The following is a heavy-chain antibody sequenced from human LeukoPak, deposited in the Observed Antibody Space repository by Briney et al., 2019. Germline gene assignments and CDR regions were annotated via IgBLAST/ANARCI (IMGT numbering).Heavy chain of an antibody. J-gene: IGHJ5*02. D-gene: IGHD3-10*01. CDR1: GGSFSGYY. CDR2: INHSGST. Sequence: SETLSLTCAVYGGSFSGYYWSWMRQPPGKGLEWIGEINHSGSTNYNPSLKSRVTISVDTSKNQFSLKLSSVTAADTAVYYCARHSRSYGSGSRWKNWSDPWGQGTLVTVSS. CDR3: ARHSRSYGSGSRWKNWSDP. V-gene: IGHV4-34*01.